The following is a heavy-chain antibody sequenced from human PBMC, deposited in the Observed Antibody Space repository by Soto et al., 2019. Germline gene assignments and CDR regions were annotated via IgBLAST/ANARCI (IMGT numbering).Heavy chain of an antibody. D-gene: IGHD1-26*01. V-gene: IGHV3-7*01. CDR3: ARWAGESREPLALYFDY. J-gene: IGHJ4*02. CDR2: IKKNRGVK. Sequence: GGSLRLSCTASVSGLSISCCWRSWVRQAPGKGLEWVSHIKKNRGVKLYADSVKGRFTISRDNAKNSLYLQMNSLRDEDTAVYYCARWAGESREPLALYFDYWGQGTLVTVSS. CDR1: GLSISCCW.